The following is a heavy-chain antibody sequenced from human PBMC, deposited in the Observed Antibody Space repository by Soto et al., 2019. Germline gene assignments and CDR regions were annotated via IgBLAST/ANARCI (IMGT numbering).Heavy chain of an antibody. CDR2: MNPNTGNS. D-gene: IGHD1-1*01. V-gene: IGHV1-8*01. CDR3: ARRAETNGWNGFGADKYYFDF. CDR1: GYTFTSYD. Sequence: ASVKVSCKASGYTFTSYDIYWVRQATGQGLEWMGWMNPNTGNSGYAQKFQGRVTVTSDTSLNTVHMELSRLKYEDTAVYYCARRAETNGWNGFGADKYYFDFWGQGTLVTVSS. J-gene: IGHJ4*02.